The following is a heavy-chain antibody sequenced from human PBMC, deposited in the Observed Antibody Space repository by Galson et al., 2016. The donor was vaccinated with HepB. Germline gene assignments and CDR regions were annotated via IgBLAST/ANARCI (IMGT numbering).Heavy chain of an antibody. Sequence: LSLTCTVSGASITSGGYYWSWVRHHPGKGLEWIGYIHYSGGTYYSPSLKSRITISLAASKNQFSLKLDSVTAADTAVYYCAILHPFDYWGQGALVTVSS. CDR3: AILHPFDY. V-gene: IGHV4-31*03. D-gene: IGHD2-15*01. CDR1: GASITSGGYY. J-gene: IGHJ4*02. CDR2: IHYSGGT.